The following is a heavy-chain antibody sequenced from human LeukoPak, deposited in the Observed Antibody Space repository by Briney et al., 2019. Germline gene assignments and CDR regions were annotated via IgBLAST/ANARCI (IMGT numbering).Heavy chain of an antibody. CDR3: AAVVPAVMGYFDY. J-gene: IGHJ4*02. Sequence: SVKVSCKASGGTFSSYALSWVRQAPGQGLEWMGGIIPIFGTANYAQKFQGRVTITADESTSTAYMELSSLRSEDAAVYYCAAVVPAVMGYFDYWGQGTLVTVSS. CDR2: IIPIFGTA. D-gene: IGHD2-2*01. CDR1: GGTFSSYA. V-gene: IGHV1-69*13.